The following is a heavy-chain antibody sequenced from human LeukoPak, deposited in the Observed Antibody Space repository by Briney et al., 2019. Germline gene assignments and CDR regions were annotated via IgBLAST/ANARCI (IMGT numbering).Heavy chain of an antibody. V-gene: IGHV4-61*02. CDR1: GGSISSGSYY. D-gene: IGHD2-21*01. CDR2: IYTSGST. Sequence: SETLSLTCAVSGGSISSGSYYWSWIRQPAGKGLEWIGRIYTSGSTNYNPSLKSRVTISVDTSKNQFSLKLSSVTAADTAVYYCASHYCGGDCYSDWGQGTLVTVSS. CDR3: ASHYCGGDCYSD. J-gene: IGHJ4*02.